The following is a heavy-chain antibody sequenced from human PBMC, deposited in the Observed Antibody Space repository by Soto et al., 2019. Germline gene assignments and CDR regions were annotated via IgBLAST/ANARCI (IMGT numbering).Heavy chain of an antibody. V-gene: IGHV3-23*01. J-gene: IGHJ6*02. CDR3: AKDGEEQQLVLGYYYYGMDV. CDR1: GFTFSSYA. CDR2: ISGSGGST. Sequence: GGSLRLSCAASGFTFSSYAMSWVRQAPGKGLEWVSAISGSGGSTYYADSVKGRFTISRDNSKNTLYLQMNSLRAEDTAAYYCAKDGEEQQLVLGYYYYGMDVWGQGTTVTVSS. D-gene: IGHD6-13*01.